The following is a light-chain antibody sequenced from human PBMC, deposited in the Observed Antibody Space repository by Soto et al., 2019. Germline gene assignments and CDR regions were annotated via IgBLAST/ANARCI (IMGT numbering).Light chain of an antibody. J-gene: IGLJ3*02. CDR1: SSNIGAGYY. CDR3: QSYDSSLSGWL. Sequence: QSVLKQPPSVSGAPGQRVTISCTGSSSNIGAGYYVHWYQQVPGTAPKLLIYGDSNRPSGVPDRFSGSKSGTSASLAITGLQAEDEADYYCQSYDSSLSGWLFGGGTKVTVL. V-gene: IGLV1-40*01. CDR2: GDS.